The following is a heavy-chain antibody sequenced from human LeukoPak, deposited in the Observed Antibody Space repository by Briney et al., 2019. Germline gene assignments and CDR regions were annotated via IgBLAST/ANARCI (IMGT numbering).Heavy chain of an antibody. Sequence: PGGSLRLSCAASGFTFSNYAMSWVRQAPGKGLEWVSAISGSGGSTYYADSVKGRFTISRDNSKNTLYLQMNSLRVEDTAVYYCEKFWLRFFLYFDYGGKEPRVTVP. J-gene: IGHJ4*02. CDR1: GFTFSNYA. V-gene: IGHV3-23*01. CDR2: ISGSGGST. D-gene: IGHD5-12*01. CDR3: EKFWLRFFLYFDY.